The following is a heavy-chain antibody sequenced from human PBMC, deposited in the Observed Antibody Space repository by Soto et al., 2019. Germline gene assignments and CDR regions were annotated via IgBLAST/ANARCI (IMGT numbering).Heavy chain of an antibody. CDR2: IDGSGAGA. D-gene: IGHD3-9*01. V-gene: IGHV3-23*01. CDR1: GFTFRSYA. J-gene: IGHJ4*02. CDR3: AKGDILTGSKEGWDY. Sequence: EVQLLESGGGLVQPGGSLRLSCAASGFTFRSYAMSWVRQAPGRGLECVSSIDGSGAGAYYADSVKGRFTISRDNSKNTLDLQMNSLRAEDKAVYYCAKGDILTGSKEGWDYWGQGTLVTVSS.